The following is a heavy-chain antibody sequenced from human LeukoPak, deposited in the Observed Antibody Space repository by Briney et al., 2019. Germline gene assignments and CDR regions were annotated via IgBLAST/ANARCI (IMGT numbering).Heavy chain of an antibody. V-gene: IGHV3-66*02. J-gene: IGHJ4*02. Sequence: GGSLRLSCAASGFTVSSNYMSWVRPAPGKGLEWVSVISTSGSTYYADSVKGRFTISRDNSKNTLYLQMHSLRPEDTAVYYCARSLYYYDSSGYYYYWGQGTLVTVS. CDR2: ISTSGST. D-gene: IGHD3-22*01. CDR1: GFTVSSNY. CDR3: ARSLYYYDSSGYYYY.